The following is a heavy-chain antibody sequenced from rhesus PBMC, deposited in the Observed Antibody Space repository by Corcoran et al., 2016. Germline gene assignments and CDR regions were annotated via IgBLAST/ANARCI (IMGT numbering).Heavy chain of an antibody. V-gene: IGHV4-80*01. CDR2: INGNSGST. CDR3: ASPLSYFDY. CDR1: GASISSYW. J-gene: IGHJ4*01. Sequence: QVQLQESGPGLVKPSETLSPTCTVSGASISSYWWSWIRQPPGKGREWMGEINGNSGSTNYNPPLKSRVTISKDASKNQFSLKLSSVTAADTAVYYCASPLSYFDYWGQGVLVTVSS.